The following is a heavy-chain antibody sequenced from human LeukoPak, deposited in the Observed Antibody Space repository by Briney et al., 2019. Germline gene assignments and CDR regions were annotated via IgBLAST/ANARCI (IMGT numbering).Heavy chain of an antibody. Sequence: GGSLRLSCAASRFTFSRYWMSWVRQAPGKGLEWVANINEDGSEKIYVDFVKGRFTISRDNAKNSLYLQMNSLRGEDRAVYYCARQRYMDVWGKGTTVTVSS. CDR2: INEDGSEK. V-gene: IGHV3-7*01. CDR3: ARQRYMDV. CDR1: RFTFSRYW. J-gene: IGHJ6*03.